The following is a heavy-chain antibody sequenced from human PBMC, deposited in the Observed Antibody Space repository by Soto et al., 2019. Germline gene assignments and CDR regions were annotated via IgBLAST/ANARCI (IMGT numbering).Heavy chain of an antibody. V-gene: IGHV3-23*01. CDR1: GFTVSSNY. CDR2: ITGSGGST. CDR3: ARKDVATDY. Sequence: GGSLRLSCAAYGFTVSSNYMSWVRQAPGKGLEWVSLITGSGGSTEYADSVKGRFTISRDNSKNTMYLQMNSLRVGDTAVYYCARKDVATDYWGKGTLVTVSS. J-gene: IGHJ4*02. D-gene: IGHD5-12*01.